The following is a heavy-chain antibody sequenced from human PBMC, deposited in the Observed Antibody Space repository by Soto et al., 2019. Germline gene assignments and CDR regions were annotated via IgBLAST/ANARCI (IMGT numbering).Heavy chain of an antibody. Sequence: PGESLKISCKGSGYSFTSYWTGWVRQMPGKGLEWMGIIYPGGSETRYSPSFQGQVPISADKSTRTAYLQWSSLTASDTAIYYCAVSFLFYGYDDHRNLLSCRRSSDL. CDR3: AVSFLFYGYDDHRNLLSCRRSSDL. J-gene: IGHJ2*01. CDR1: GYSFTSYW. D-gene: IGHD2-15*01. V-gene: IGHV5-51*01. CDR2: IYPGGSET.